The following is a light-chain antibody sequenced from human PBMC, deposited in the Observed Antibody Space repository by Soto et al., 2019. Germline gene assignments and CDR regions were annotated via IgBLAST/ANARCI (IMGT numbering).Light chain of an antibody. Sequence: DIVMTQSPDSLAVSLGERATINCKSSQSVLYSSNNKNYLAWYQQKPGQPPKLLIYWASTRESGVPDRFSGSGSGTDFTLTISSLQSEDFAVYYCQQYNNWPPERTFGQGTKVDIK. J-gene: IGKJ1*01. CDR3: QQYNNWPPERT. V-gene: IGKV4-1*01. CDR1: QSVLYSSNNKNY. CDR2: WAS.